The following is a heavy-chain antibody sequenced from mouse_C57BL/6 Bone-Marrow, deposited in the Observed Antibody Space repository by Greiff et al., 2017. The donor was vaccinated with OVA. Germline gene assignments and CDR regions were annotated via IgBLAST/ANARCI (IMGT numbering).Heavy chain of an antibody. CDR2: IEPANGNT. Sequence: ESVAELVRPGASGKLSCTASGFHIKNTYMHWVKQMPEQGLEWIGRIEPANGNTKYAPKFQGKATITADTSSNTAYLQLSSLTSEDTAIYYIIYGYDVPWYFDVWGTGTTVTVSS. CDR1: GFHIKNTY. CDR3: IYGYDVPWYFDV. V-gene: IGHV14-3*01. J-gene: IGHJ1*03. D-gene: IGHD2-2*01.